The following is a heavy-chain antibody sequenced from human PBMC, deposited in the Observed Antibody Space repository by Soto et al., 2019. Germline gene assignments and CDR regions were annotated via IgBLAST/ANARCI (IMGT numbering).Heavy chain of an antibody. Sequence: EVQLVESGGGLVQPGGSLRLSCAASGFGVSSSYMGWIRQAPGKGLEWVSSIYTGVTQYYAESVRGRFTTSTDSSRDTLYLQMNSLRVDDTAMYYCARHVGSYWYFDLWGRGTLVTVSS. J-gene: IGHJ2*01. D-gene: IGHD1-26*01. CDR2: IYTGVTQ. CDR1: GFGVSSSY. V-gene: IGHV3-66*04. CDR3: ARHVGSYWYFDL.